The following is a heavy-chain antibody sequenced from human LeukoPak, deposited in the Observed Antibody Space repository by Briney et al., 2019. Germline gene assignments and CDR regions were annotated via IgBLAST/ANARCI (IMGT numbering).Heavy chain of an antibody. V-gene: IGHV3-30*18. J-gene: IGHJ3*02. CDR2: ISYHGSNK. D-gene: IGHD2-21*02. CDR3: AKETVTNCGGDCYSPSAFDI. Sequence: GGSLRLSCAASGFTFSSYGMHWVRQAPGKGLEWVAVISYHGSNKYYGDSVKGRFTISRDNSKNTLYLQMNSLRAEDTAVYYCAKETVTNCGGDCYSPSAFDIWGQGTMVTVSS. CDR1: GFTFSSYG.